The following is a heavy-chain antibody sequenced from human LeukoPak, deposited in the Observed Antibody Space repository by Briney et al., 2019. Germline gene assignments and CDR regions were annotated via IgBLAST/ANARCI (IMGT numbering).Heavy chain of an antibody. J-gene: IGHJ4*02. V-gene: IGHV3-21*01. CDR3: ARVEYSGSYVDY. CDR1: GFTFSSYS. CDR2: ISSSSYI. Sequence: GGSLRLSCAASGFTFSSYSMNWVRQAPGKGLEWVSSISSSSYIYYADSVKGRFTISRDNAKNSLNLQMNSLRAEDTAVYYCARVEYSGSYVDYWGQGTLVTVSS. D-gene: IGHD1-26*01.